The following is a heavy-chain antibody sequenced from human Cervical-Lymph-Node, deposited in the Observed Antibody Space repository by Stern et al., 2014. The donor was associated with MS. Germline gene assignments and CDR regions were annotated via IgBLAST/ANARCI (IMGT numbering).Heavy chain of an antibody. CDR1: GYTLTNYY. J-gene: IGHJ4*02. CDR2: INPNNGTT. CDR3: ARGETWGTFDY. D-gene: IGHD3-16*01. Sequence: VQLVESGTEVKEPGASVKVSCKASGYTLTNYYIHWVRQAPGQGPEWIGIINPNNGTTTYAQRFQGRVTMTTDKSTSTVFMELRSLRSEDTAIFYCARGETWGTFDYWGQGTLVTVSS. V-gene: IGHV1-46*01.